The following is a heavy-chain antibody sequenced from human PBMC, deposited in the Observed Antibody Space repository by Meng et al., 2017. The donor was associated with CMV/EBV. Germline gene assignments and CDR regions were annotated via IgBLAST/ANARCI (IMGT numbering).Heavy chain of an antibody. Sequence: SVKVSCKASGGTFSSYAISWVRQAPGQGLEWMGGIIPILGTANYAQKFQGRVTITTDESTSTAYMELSSLRSEDTAVYYCAAEYVYYYGSGSYYNPLYYYYGMDVWGQGTTVTVSS. D-gene: IGHD3-10*01. V-gene: IGHV1-69*05. CDR1: GGTFSSYA. CDR2: IIPILGTA. J-gene: IGHJ6*02. CDR3: AAEYVYYYGSGSYYNPLYYYYGMDV.